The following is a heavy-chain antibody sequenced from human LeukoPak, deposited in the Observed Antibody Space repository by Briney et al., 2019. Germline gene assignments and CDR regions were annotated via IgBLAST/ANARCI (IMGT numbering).Heavy chain of an antibody. Sequence: GESLKISCKGSGYSFTSYWIGWVRQMPGKGLEWMGIIYPGDSDTRYSLSFQGQVTISADKSISTAYLQWSSLKASDTAMYYCARHNVPSSGWYNGGVDFQHWGQGTLVTVSS. J-gene: IGHJ1*01. V-gene: IGHV5-51*01. D-gene: IGHD6-19*01. CDR2: IYPGDSDT. CDR1: GYSFTSYW. CDR3: ARHNVPSSGWYNGGVDFQH.